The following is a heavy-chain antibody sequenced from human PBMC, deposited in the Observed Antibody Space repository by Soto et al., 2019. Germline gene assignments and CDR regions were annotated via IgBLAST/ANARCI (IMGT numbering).Heavy chain of an antibody. J-gene: IGHJ4*02. CDR3: ARDRTTTDYSLDY. CDR2: IWYDGSNK. CDR1: GFTFSSYG. Sequence: SLRLSCAASGFTFSSYGMHWVRQAPGKGLEWVAVIWYDGSNKYYVDSVKGRFTISRDNSKHKLYLQMNSLRAEDTAVYYCARDRTTTDYSLDYWGQGTLVTVSS. V-gene: IGHV3-33*01. D-gene: IGHD1-1*01.